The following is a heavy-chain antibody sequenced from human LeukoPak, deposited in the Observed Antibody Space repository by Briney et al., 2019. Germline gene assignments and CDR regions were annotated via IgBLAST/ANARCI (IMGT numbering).Heavy chain of an antibody. J-gene: IGHJ4*02. CDR2: IKQDGSEK. CDR1: GFIFTGYF. CDR3: ARPTHQWLVSASIPFFDY. D-gene: IGHD6-19*01. V-gene: IGHV3-7*01. Sequence: GGSLRLPCAASGFIFTGYFMSWVRQAPGKGLEWVANIKQDGSEKYYVDSVKGRFTISRDNAKNSLYLQMNSLRAEDTAVYYCARPTHQWLVSASIPFFDYWGQGTLVTVSS.